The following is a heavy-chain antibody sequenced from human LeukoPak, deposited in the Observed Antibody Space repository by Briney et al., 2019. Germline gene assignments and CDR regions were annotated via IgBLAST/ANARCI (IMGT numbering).Heavy chain of an antibody. J-gene: IGHJ4*02. D-gene: IGHD2-2*01. CDR3: ARRYCSSTSCYGRLYYFDY. CDR1: GFTFSSYW. CDR2: IKQDGSEK. Sequence: GGSLRLSCAASGFTFSSYWMSWVRQAPGKGLEWVANIKQDGSEKYYVDSVKGRFTISRDNAKNSLYLQMNSLRAEDTAVYYCARRYCSSTSCYGRLYYFDYWGQGTLVTVSS. V-gene: IGHV3-7*01.